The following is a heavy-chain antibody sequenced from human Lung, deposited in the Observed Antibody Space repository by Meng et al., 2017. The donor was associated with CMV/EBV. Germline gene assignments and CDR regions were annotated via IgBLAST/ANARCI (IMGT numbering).Heavy chain of an antibody. CDR1: GGSIGSGGYY. J-gene: IGHJ4*02. Sequence: QVHLQESGPVLVKPSQTLSLPCIVSGGSIGSGGYYWSWIRQHPGKGLEWIGYIYYTGSTFYNPSLKSRVTISVDTSKNQFSLKLIPATAADTAVYYCAREAGRDGYATPKFDYWGQGTLVTVSS. CDR2: IYYTGST. V-gene: IGHV4-31*02. CDR3: AREAGRDGYATPKFDY. D-gene: IGHD5-24*01.